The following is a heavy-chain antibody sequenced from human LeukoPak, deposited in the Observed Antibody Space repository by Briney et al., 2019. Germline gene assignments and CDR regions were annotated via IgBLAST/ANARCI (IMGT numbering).Heavy chain of an antibody. CDR2: ISSSSSYI. CDR3: ARDVLQQLVIAEDWFDP. J-gene: IGHJ5*02. CDR1: GFTFSSYS. V-gene: IGHV3-21*01. Sequence: PGGSLRLSCAASGFTFSSYSMNWVRQAPGKGLEWVSSISSSSSYIYYADSVKGRFTISRDNAKNSLYLQMNSLRAEDTAVYYCARDVLQQLVIAEDWFDPWGQGTLVTVSS. D-gene: IGHD6-13*01.